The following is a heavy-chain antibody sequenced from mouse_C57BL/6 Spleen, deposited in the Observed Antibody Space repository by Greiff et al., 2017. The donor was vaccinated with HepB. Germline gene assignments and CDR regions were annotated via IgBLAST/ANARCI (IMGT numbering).Heavy chain of an antibody. Sequence: VQLQQSGPELVKPGASVKISCKASGYAFSSSWMNWVKQRPGKGLEWIGRIYPGDGDTNYNGKFKGKATLTADKSSSTAYMQLSSLTSEDSAVYVCARSPYGYEAMDYWGQGTSVTVSS. CDR1: GYAFSSSW. CDR3: ARSPYGYEAMDY. D-gene: IGHD1-1*02. J-gene: IGHJ4*01. CDR2: IYPGDGDT. V-gene: IGHV1-82*01.